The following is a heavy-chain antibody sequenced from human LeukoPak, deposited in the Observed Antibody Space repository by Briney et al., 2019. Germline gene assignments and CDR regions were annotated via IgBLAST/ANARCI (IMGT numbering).Heavy chain of an antibody. CDR2: ISSNGGST. CDR1: GFTFSSYA. CDR3: ARTTLSPLHYFDY. J-gene: IGHJ4*02. V-gene: IGHV3-64*01. D-gene: IGHD4-11*01. Sequence: GGSLRLSCAASGFTFSSYAMHWVRQAPGKGLEYVSAISSNGGSTYYANSVKDRFTISRDNSKNTLYLQMGSLRAEDMAVYYCARTTLSPLHYFDYWGQGTLVTVSS.